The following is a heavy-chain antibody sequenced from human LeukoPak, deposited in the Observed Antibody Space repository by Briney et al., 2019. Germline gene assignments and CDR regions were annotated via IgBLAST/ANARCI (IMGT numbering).Heavy chain of an antibody. CDR2: IKQDGSEK. V-gene: IGHV3-7*01. J-gene: IGHJ4*02. CDR1: GFTFSSYW. D-gene: IGHD6-6*01. Sequence: GGSLRLSCAASGFTFSSYWMSWVRQAPGKGLEWVANIKQDGSEKYYVDSVKGRFTISRENAKNSLYLQMNSLRAEDTAVYYCASPTGSSSPYYFDYWGQGTLVTVSS. CDR3: ASPTGSSSPYYFDY.